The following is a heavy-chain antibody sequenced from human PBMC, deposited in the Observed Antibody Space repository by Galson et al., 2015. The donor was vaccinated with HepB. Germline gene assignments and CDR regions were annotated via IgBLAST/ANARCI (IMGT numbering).Heavy chain of an antibody. CDR3: AKDFSSWSGYPDYYYYGMDV. V-gene: IGHV3-30*18. D-gene: IGHD3-3*01. CDR2: ISYDGSNK. Sequence: SLRLSCAASGFTFSSYGMHWVRQAPGKGLEWVAVISYDGSNKYYADSVKGRFTISRDNSKNTLYLQMNSLRAEDTAVYYCAKDFSSWSGYPDYYYYGMDVWGQGTTVTVSS. CDR1: GFTFSSYG. J-gene: IGHJ6*02.